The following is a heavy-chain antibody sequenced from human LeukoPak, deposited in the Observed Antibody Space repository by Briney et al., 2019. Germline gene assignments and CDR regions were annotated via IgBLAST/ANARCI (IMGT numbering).Heavy chain of an antibody. Sequence: GGSLRLSCAASGFAVSRNYMTWVRQAPGKGLECVSIIYSGGTTYYADSVKGRFTISRDNSKNTLYLQMNSLRAEDTAVYYCAKDIEWLVRTSHCPDYWGQGTLVTVSS. D-gene: IGHD6-19*01. J-gene: IGHJ4*02. CDR3: AKDIEWLVRTSHCPDY. V-gene: IGHV3-53*05. CDR1: GFAVSRNY. CDR2: IYSGGTT.